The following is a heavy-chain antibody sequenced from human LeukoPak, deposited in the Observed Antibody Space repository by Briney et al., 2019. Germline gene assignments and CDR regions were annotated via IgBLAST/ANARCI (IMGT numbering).Heavy chain of an antibody. V-gene: IGHV4-59*08. J-gene: IGHJ3*02. CDR1: GGSISSYY. CDR3: ARPRGYNYGNDAFDI. CDR2: IYYSGST. D-gene: IGHD5-18*01. Sequence: SETLSLTCTVSGGSISSYYWSWIRQPPGMGLEWIGCIYYSGSTNYNPSLKSRVTISVDTSKNQFSLKLSSVTAADTAVYYCARPRGYNYGNDAFDIWGQGTMVTISS.